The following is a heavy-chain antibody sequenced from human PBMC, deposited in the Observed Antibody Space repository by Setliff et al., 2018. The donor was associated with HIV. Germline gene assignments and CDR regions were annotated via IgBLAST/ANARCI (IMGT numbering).Heavy chain of an antibody. V-gene: IGHV4-38-2*01. D-gene: IGHD1-7*01. CDR2: IYHSGST. J-gene: IGHJ4*02. CDR1: GYSISSGYY. Sequence: PSETLSLTCAVSGYSISSGYYWGWIRQPPGKGLEWIGSIYHSGSTYNNPSLKSRVTISVDTSKNQFSLKLSSVTAADTAVYYCASSNYRFVYFDYWGQGTLVTVTS. CDR3: ASSNYRFVYFDY.